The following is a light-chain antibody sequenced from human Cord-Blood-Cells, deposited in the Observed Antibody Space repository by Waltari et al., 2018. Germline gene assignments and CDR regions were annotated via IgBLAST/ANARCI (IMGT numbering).Light chain of an antibody. Sequence: EIVLTQSPGTLPLSPGERATLSCRASQRVSSSYLAWYQQKPGQAPRLLIFGASRRATGIPDRFSGSGSGTDFTLTISRLEPEDLAVYYCEQYGSSPPTFGPGTKVDSK. CDR2: GAS. J-gene: IGKJ3*01. CDR1: QRVSSSY. V-gene: IGKV3-20*01. CDR3: EQYGSSPPT.